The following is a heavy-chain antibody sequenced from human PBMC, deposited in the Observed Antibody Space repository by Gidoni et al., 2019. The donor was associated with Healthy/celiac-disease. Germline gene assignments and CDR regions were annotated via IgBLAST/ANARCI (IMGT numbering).Heavy chain of an antibody. CDR2: IIPIFGTA. Sequence: QVQLVQSGAEVKKPGSSVKVSCKASGGTFSSYAISGVRQAPGQGLEWMGGIIPIFGTAHYAQKFQGRVTITADESTSTAYMELSSLRSEDTAVYYCARGSGDCSSTSCYGYYGMDVWGQGTTVTVSS. V-gene: IGHV1-69*01. J-gene: IGHJ6*02. CDR1: GGTFSSYA. CDR3: ARGSGDCSSTSCYGYYGMDV. D-gene: IGHD2-2*01.